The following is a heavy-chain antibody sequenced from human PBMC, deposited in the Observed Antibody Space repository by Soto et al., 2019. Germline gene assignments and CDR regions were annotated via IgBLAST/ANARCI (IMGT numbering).Heavy chain of an antibody. CDR2: ISAGADYT. CDR3: ARGARREVVWGWFEP. V-gene: IGHV3-23*01. J-gene: IGHJ5*02. CDR1: GFTFSLYA. Sequence: EVQLSESGGDLVRPGGSLRLSCAASGFTFSLYAMSWVRQAPGKGLEWVSAISAGADYTYFADPVKGRFTLSRDNSKNTLYRQMNSLRVDATAVYYCARGARREVVWGWFEPWGQGTLVTVSS. D-gene: IGHD3-16*01.